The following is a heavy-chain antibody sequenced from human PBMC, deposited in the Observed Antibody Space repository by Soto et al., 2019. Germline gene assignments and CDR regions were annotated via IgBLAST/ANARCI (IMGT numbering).Heavy chain of an antibody. CDR2: IYATGTT. D-gene: IGHD1-1*01. V-gene: IGHV4-4*07. CDR1: GASISGFY. Sequence: SETLSLTCTVSGASISGFYWSWIRKSAGKGLEWIGRIYATGTTDYNPSLKSRVMMSVDTSKKQFSLKLRSVTAADTAVYYCVRDGTKTLRDWFDPWGQGISVTVST. J-gene: IGHJ5*02. CDR3: VRDGTKTLRDWFDP.